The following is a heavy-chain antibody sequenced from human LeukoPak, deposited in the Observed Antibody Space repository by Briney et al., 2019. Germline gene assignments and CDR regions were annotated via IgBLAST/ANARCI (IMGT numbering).Heavy chain of an antibody. J-gene: IGHJ4*02. CDR2: ISGSGGST. Sequence: GGSLRLSCAASGFTFSSYAMSWVRQAPGKGLEWVSAISGSGGSTYYADSVKGRFTISRDNSKNTLYLQMNSLRAEDTAVYYRAKSPFYHFWGCLLEGHDYWGQGTLVTASS. CDR3: AKSPFYHFWGCLLEGHDY. V-gene: IGHV3-23*01. CDR1: GFTFSSYA. D-gene: IGHD3-3*01.